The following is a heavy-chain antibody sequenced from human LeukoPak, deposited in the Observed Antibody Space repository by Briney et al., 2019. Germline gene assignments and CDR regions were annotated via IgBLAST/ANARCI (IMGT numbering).Heavy chain of an antibody. Sequence: PGGSLRLSCAASGFTFSSYATHWVRQAPGKGLEWVAVISYDGSNKYYADSVKGRFTISRDNSKNTLYLQMNSLRAEDTAVYYCARDPLYYYDSSGGVFDYWGQGTLVTVSS. D-gene: IGHD3-22*01. CDR3: ARDPLYYYDSSGGVFDY. CDR1: GFTFSSYA. J-gene: IGHJ4*02. CDR2: ISYDGSNK. V-gene: IGHV3-30-3*01.